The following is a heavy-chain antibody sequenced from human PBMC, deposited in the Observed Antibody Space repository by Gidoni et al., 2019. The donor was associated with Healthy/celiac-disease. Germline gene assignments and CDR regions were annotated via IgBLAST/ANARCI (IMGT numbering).Heavy chain of an antibody. V-gene: IGHV3-23*01. J-gene: IGHJ4*02. CDR2: ISGSGGST. D-gene: IGHD4-17*01. CDR3: AKDNYGGKLRLAGGVH. Sequence: EVQLLESGGGLVQPGGSLRLSCAASGFTFSSYAMSWVRQAPGKGLEWVSAISGSGGSTYYADSVKGRFTISRDNSKNTLYLQMNSLRAEDTAVYYCAKDNYGGKLRLAGGVHWGQGTLVTVSS. CDR1: GFTFSSYA.